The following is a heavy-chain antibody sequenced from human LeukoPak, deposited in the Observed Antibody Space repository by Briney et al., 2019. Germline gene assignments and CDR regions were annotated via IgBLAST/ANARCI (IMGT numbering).Heavy chain of an antibody. CDR2: INPNSGGT. J-gene: IGHJ4*02. D-gene: IGHD6-13*01. V-gene: IGHV1-2*02. Sequence: ASVKVSCKASGYTFTSYYMHWVRQAPGQGLEWMGWINPNSGGTNYAQKFQGRVTMTRDTSISTAYMELSRLRSDDTAVYYCARGSIAAAGTAYWGQGTLVTVSS. CDR3: ARGSIAAAGTAY. CDR1: GYTFTSYY.